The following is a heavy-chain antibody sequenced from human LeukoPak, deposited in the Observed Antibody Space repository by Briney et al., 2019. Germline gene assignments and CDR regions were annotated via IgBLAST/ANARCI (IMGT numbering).Heavy chain of an antibody. J-gene: IGHJ4*02. CDR3: ARLEMSSSGWYLDY. CDR1: GGSFSGYY. Sequence: SETLSLTCAVYGGSFSGYYWSWIPHPPGKGLEWIGEINHSGSTNYNPSLTSRVTISVDTSKNQFSLKLSSVTAADTAVYYCARLEMSSSGWYLDYWGQGTLVTVSS. CDR2: INHSGST. D-gene: IGHD6-19*01. V-gene: IGHV4-34*01.